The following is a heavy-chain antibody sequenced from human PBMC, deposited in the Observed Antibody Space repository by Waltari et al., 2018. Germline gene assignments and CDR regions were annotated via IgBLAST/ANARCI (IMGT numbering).Heavy chain of an antibody. CDR2: INAGNGNT. J-gene: IGHJ5*02. D-gene: IGHD6-13*01. CDR3: ATVSAYSSSWYGFDP. Sequence: QVQLVQSGAEVKKPGASVKVSCKASGYTFTSYAMHWVRQAPGQRLEWMGWINAGNGNTKYSQKFQGRVTITRDTSASTAYMELSSLRSEDTAVYYCATVSAYSSSWYGFDPWGQGTLVTVSS. V-gene: IGHV1-3*01. CDR1: GYTFTSYA.